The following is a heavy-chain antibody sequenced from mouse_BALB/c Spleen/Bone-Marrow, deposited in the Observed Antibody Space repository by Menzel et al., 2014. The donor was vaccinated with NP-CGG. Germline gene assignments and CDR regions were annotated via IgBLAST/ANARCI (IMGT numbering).Heavy chain of an antibody. D-gene: IGHD2-1*01. CDR2: IHYSGNT. CDR1: GYSITSGYS. CDR3: TRGDYGSYGAMDC. J-gene: IGHJ4*01. Sequence: EVQLQQSGPDLVKPSQSLSPTCTVTGYSITSGYSWHWIRQFPGNKLEWMGYIHYSGNTNYNPSLKSRISIIRDTSKNQFFLQLISVTTEDTATYYCTRGDYGSYGAMDCWGQGTSVTVSS. V-gene: IGHV3-1*02.